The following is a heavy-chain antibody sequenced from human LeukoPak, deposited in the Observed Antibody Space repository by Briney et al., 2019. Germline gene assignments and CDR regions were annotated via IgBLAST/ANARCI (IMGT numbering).Heavy chain of an antibody. CDR3: ARACCSSTSSTFDY. D-gene: IGHD2-2*01. V-gene: IGHV1-18*01. J-gene: IGHJ4*02. Sequence: ASVKVSCKASGYTFTNYGITWVRQAPGQGLEWMGWISAHDGTRNYALKHEDRVTMTTDTSTSTAYMELRGLRSDDTAVYYCARACCSSTSSTFDYWGQGTLVTVSS. CDR2: ISAHDGTR. CDR1: GYTFTNYG.